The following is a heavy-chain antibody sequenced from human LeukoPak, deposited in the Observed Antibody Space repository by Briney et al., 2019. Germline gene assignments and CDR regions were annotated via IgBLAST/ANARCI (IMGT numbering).Heavy chain of an antibody. CDR1: GFTLRRFG. J-gene: IGHJ4*02. D-gene: IGHD3-22*01. CDR3: AKDGDDSIEH. CDR2: IRTDGGNK. V-gene: IGHV3-30*02. Sequence: PGGSLRLSCVASGFTLRRFGMHWVRQAPGKGLDWVTFIRTDGGNKYYADSVRGRFTISRDNSKNTLYLQMNSLRAEDTAVYYCAKDGDDSIEHWGQGTLVTVSS.